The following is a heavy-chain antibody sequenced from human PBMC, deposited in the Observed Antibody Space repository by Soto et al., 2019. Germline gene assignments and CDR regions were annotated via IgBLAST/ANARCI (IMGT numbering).Heavy chain of an antibody. CDR2: IYYSGST. CDR1: GGSISSGGYY. V-gene: IGHV4-31*03. CDR3: ARDNWNDVPYYYYGMDV. J-gene: IGHJ6*02. Sequence: QVQLQESGPGLVKPSQTLSLTCTVSGGSISSGGYYWSWIRQHPGKGLEWIGYIYYSGSTYYNPSLKSRVTLSLDTYKNQFSLKSSSVTAADTAVYYCARDNWNDVPYYYYGMDVWGQGTTVTVSS. D-gene: IGHD1-20*01.